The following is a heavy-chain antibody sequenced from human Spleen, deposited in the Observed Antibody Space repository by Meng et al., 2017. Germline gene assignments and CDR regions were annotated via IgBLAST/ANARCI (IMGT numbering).Heavy chain of an antibody. D-gene: IGHD6-19*01. V-gene: IGHV4-4*02. CDR3: ASYNSGWPQFDS. CDR2: IYHSGST. CDR1: GGSISTTKW. J-gene: IGHJ4*02. Sequence: VQLQAWGPGWVKPSGTLSLTWAVSGGSISTTKWWNWVRQTPGKGLGWVGEIYHSGSTNYNPSLKSRVTMSVDKSKNQFSLKLTSVTAADTAVYYCASYNSGWPQFDSWGQGILVTVSS.